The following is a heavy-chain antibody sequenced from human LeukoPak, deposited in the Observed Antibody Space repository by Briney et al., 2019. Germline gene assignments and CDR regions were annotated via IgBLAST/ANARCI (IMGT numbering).Heavy chain of an antibody. J-gene: IGHJ4*02. Sequence: PGGSLRLSCATAGFTVSSNYMTWVRQAPGKGLEWVSVIYSGGSTDYADSVKGRFTISRDNAKNSLYLQMNSLRAEDTAVYYCARDGDYSFDYWGQGTLVTVSS. CDR2: IYSGGST. CDR1: GFTVSSNY. V-gene: IGHV3-66*01. D-gene: IGHD4-17*01. CDR3: ARDGDYSFDY.